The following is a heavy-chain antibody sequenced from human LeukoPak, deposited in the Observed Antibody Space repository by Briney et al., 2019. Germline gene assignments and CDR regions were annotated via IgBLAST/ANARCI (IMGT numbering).Heavy chain of an antibody. CDR3: ARVARYCSSTRCSSYYYYYYMDV. D-gene: IGHD2-2*01. CDR2: IYYSGST. V-gene: IGHV4-59*01. J-gene: IGHJ6*03. Sequence: KASETLSLTCTVSGGSISSYYWSWIRQPPGKGLEWIGYIYYSGSTNYNPSLKSRVTISVDTSKNQFSLKLSSVTAADTAVYYCARVARYCSSTRCSSYYYYYYMDVWGKGTTVIVSS. CDR1: GGSISSYY.